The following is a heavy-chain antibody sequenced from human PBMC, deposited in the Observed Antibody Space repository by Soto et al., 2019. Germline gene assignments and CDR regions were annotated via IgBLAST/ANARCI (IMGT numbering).Heavy chain of an antibody. Sequence: GGSLRLSCAASGFTFSGYNMSWIRQAPGKGLEWVSYITSSGSNTFDAESVKGRFTISRDNTMNLLYLQMNSLRAEDTAVYYCARERSSYYDFWSGYSDYYYYMDVWGKGTTVTVSS. D-gene: IGHD3-3*01. CDR1: GFTFSGYN. CDR3: ARERSSYYDFWSGYSDYYYYMDV. V-gene: IGHV3-11*04. CDR2: ITSSGSNT. J-gene: IGHJ6*03.